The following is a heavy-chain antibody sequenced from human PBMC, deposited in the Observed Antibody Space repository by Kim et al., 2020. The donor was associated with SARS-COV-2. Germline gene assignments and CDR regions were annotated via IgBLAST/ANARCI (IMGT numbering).Heavy chain of an antibody. CDR3: ARDGGDIVVVPAASLLGDNYYSGMDV. J-gene: IGHJ6*02. D-gene: IGHD2-2*01. CDR2: IWYDGSNK. V-gene: IGHV3-33*01. Sequence: GGSLRLSCAASGFTFSSYGMHWVRQAPGKGLEWVAVIWYDGSNKYYADSVKGRFTISRDNSKNTLYLQMNSLRAEDTAVYYCARDGGDIVVVPAASLLGDNYYSGMDVWGQGTTVSVSS. CDR1: GFTFSSYG.